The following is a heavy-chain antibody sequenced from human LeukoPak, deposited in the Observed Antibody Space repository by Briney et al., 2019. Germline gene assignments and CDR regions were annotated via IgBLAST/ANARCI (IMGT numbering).Heavy chain of an antibody. CDR1: GFTFSSYA. Sequence: GGSLRLSCAASGFTFSSYAMTWVRQAPGRGLEWVSAISGNGGTTYYADSVKGRFTISRDNSKNTLYLQMNSLRAEDTAVYYCAGTASSGYFYFDYWGQGTLVTVSS. V-gene: IGHV3-23*01. J-gene: IGHJ4*02. D-gene: IGHD3-22*01. CDR2: ISGNGGTT. CDR3: AGTASSGYFYFDY.